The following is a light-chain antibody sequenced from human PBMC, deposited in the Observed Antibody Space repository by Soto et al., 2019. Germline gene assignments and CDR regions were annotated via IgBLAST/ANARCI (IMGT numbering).Light chain of an antibody. J-gene: IGLJ2*01. V-gene: IGLV2-23*01. CDR1: SSDVGSYNL. CDR2: EGS. Sequence: QSALTQPASVSGSPGQSITISCTGTSSDVGSYNLVSWFQQHPGKAPKLMIYEGSKRPSGVSNRFSGSKSGNTASRTISGLQAEDEADYYRCSYAVTNILGVGGGTTLTVL. CDR3: CSYAVTNILG.